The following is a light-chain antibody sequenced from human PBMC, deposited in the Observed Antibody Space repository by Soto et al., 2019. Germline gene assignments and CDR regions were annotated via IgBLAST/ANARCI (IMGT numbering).Light chain of an antibody. V-gene: IGKV2-30*01. Sequence: DVVMTQSPLSLPVTLGQPASISCRSSQSLVYSDGNTYLNWFQQRPGQSPRRLIYKVYNRDSGVPDRFSGSGSGTDFTLNISRVEVEDVGGYYCMQGTHWPPRTFGPGPKVDIK. J-gene: IGKJ3*01. CDR1: QSLVYSDGNTY. CDR3: MQGTHWPPRT. CDR2: KVY.